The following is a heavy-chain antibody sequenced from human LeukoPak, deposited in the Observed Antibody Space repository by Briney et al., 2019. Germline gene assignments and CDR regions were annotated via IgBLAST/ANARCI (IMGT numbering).Heavy chain of an antibody. CDR1: GYTFTGYY. J-gene: IGHJ4*02. D-gene: IGHD6-19*01. CDR2: INPNSGGT. CDR3: RRTGYSSGWYEDY. V-gene: IGHV1-2*02. Sequence: ASVKVSCKASGYTFTGYYMHWVRQAPGQGLEWMGWINPNSGGTNYAQKFQGRVTMTRDTSISTAYMELSSLRSEDTAVYYCRRTGYSSGWYEDYWGQGTLVTVSS.